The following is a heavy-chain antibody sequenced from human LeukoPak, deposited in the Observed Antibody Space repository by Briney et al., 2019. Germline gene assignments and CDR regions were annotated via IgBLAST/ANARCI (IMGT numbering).Heavy chain of an antibody. J-gene: IGHJ4*02. V-gene: IGHV3-21*01. CDR1: GFTFSSYS. D-gene: IGHD5-18*01. CDR3: ARARGYSYGFDY. CDR2: ISSSSSYI. Sequence: GGSLRLSRAASGFTFSSYSKNWVRQAPGKGLEWVSSISSSSSYIYYADSVKGRFTISRDNAKNSLYLQMNGLRAEDTAVYYCARARGYSYGFDYWGQGTLVTVSS.